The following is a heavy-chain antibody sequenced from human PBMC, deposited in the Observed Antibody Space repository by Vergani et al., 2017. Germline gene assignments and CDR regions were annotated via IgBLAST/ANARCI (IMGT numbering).Heavy chain of an antibody. CDR2: IYYSGST. CDR3: ARGPYSSSWYYSWFDP. V-gene: IGHV4-59*01. D-gene: IGHD6-13*01. J-gene: IGHJ5*02. Sequence: QVKLQESGPGLVKPSETLSLTCTVSGASISSYYWSWIRQPPGKGLEWIGYIYYSGSTNYNPSLKSRVTISVDTSKNQFSLKLSSVTAADTAVYYCARGPYSSSWYYSWFDPWGQGTLVTVSS. CDR1: GASISSYY.